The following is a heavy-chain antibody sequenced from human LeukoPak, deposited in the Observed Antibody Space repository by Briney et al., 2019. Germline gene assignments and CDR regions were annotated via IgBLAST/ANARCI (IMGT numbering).Heavy chain of an antibody. J-gene: IGHJ4*02. V-gene: IGHV3-21*01. Sequence: GGSLRLSCAASGFTFSSYSMNWARQAPGKGLEWVSSISSSSSYIYYADSVKGRFTISRDNAKNSLYLQMNSLRAEDTAVYYCARTYSSSWYLSDYWGQGTLVTVSS. D-gene: IGHD6-13*01. CDR1: GFTFSSYS. CDR3: ARTYSSSWYLSDY. CDR2: ISSSSSYI.